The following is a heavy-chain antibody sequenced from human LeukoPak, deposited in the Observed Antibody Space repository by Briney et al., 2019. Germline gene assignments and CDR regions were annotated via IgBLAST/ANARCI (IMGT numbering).Heavy chain of an antibody. V-gene: IGHV1-46*01. D-gene: IGHD3-10*01. CDR1: GYTFTSYA. CDR2: INPRGGSA. CDR3: ARDYHGSGSLTTFDY. Sequence: ASVKVSCKASGYTFTSYAMNWVRQAPGQGLEWVGIINPRGGSASSAQKFQGRVTLTRDTSTSTVYMELSSLRSQDTAVYYCARDYHGSGSLTTFDYWGQGTLVTVSS. J-gene: IGHJ4*02.